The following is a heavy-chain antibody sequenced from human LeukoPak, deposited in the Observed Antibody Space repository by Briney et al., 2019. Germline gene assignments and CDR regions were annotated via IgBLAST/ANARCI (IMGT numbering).Heavy chain of an antibody. Sequence: ASVKVSCKASGYTFIDYYIHWVRQAPGQGLEWMGWINPSSGGTNYAQKFQGRVTMTRDTSISTAYMELSRLTSDDTAVYYCATLGYCSGGSCSQGDYWGQGTLATVSS. V-gene: IGHV1-2*02. CDR2: INPSSGGT. D-gene: IGHD2-15*01. CDR1: GYTFIDYY. J-gene: IGHJ4*02. CDR3: ATLGYCSGGSCSQGDY.